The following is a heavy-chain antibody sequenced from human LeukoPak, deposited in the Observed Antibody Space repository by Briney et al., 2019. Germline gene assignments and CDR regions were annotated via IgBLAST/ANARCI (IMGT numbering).Heavy chain of an antibody. CDR2: IYPGDSDT. CDR3: ARGSGDYFGDYYYYYGMDV. Sequence: GGSLQISCKGSGYSFTSYWIGWVRQLPGKGLEWMGIIYPGDSDTRYSPSFQGQVTISADKSISTAYLQWSSLKASDTAMYYCARGSGDYFGDYYYYYGMDVWGQGTTVTVSS. V-gene: IGHV5-51*01. J-gene: IGHJ6*02. CDR1: GYSFTSYW. D-gene: IGHD2/OR15-2a*01.